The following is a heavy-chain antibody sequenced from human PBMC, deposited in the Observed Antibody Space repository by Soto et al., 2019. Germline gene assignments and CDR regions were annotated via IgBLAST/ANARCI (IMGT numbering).Heavy chain of an antibody. CDR2: ISSSSSYI. J-gene: IGHJ4*02. Sequence: GGSLRLSCAASGFTFSSYSMNWVRQAPGKGLEWVSSISSSSSYIYYADSVKGRFTISRDNAKNSLYLQMNSLRAEDTAVYYCASGMVYAEYYFDYWGQGTLVTVSS. V-gene: IGHV3-21*01. D-gene: IGHD2-8*01. CDR3: ASGMVYAEYYFDY. CDR1: GFTFSSYS.